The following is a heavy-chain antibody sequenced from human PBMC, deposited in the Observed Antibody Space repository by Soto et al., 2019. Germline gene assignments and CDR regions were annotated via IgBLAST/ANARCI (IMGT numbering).Heavy chain of an antibody. CDR3: ARDQHSSGWFHMGFDY. CDR1: GGSISSGGYY. D-gene: IGHD6-19*01. V-gene: IGHV4-31*03. J-gene: IGHJ4*02. Sequence: ASETLSLTCTVSGGSISSGGYYWSWIRQHPRKGLEWIGYIYYSGSTYYNPSLKSRVTISVDTSKNQFSLKLSSVTAADTAVYYCARDQHSSGWFHMGFDYWGQGTLVTVSS. CDR2: IYYSGST.